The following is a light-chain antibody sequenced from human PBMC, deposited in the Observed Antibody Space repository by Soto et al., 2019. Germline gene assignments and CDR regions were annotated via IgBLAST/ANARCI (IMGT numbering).Light chain of an antibody. V-gene: IGKV1-5*03. J-gene: IGKJ1*01. Sequence: DIQMTQSPSTLSASVGDRVTITCRASQSIDYWLAWYQQKPGKPPKLLIYKASSLETGVPPRFTGSGSGTEFTLTISSLQVDGFATYYCQQYNGFSRTFGQGTKV. CDR1: QSIDYW. CDR2: KAS. CDR3: QQYNGFSRT.